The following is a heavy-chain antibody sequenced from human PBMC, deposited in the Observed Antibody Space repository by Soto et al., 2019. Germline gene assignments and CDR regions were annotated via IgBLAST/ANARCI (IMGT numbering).Heavy chain of an antibody. V-gene: IGHV3-33*06. CDR2: ISYDGSNK. CDR3: AKDLSPFRAVVTHWFDP. Sequence: QVQLVESGGGMVQPGSSLRLSCAASGFTFSSYGMPWVRQAPGKGLEWVAVISYDGSNKYYGDSVKGRFTISRDNSRNTLYMQLNSLRAEDTAVYYCAKDLSPFRAVVTHWFDPRGQGTLVTVSS. CDR1: GFTFSSYG. J-gene: IGHJ5*02. D-gene: IGHD2-15*01.